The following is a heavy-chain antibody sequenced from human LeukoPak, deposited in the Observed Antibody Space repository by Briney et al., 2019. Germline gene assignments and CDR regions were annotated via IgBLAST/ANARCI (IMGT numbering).Heavy chain of an antibody. D-gene: IGHD2-15*01. V-gene: IGHV3-48*01. CDR3: ARDRMGGSFDY. CDR2: ITGDSNTI. J-gene: IGHJ4*02. CDR1: GFAFSPYA. Sequence: GGSLRLSCAASGFAFSPYAMNWVRQAPGKELEWVSFITGDSNTIYYADSMKGRFTVSRDNAENSLYLQMNSLSAEDTAVYYSARDRMGGSFDYWGQGTLVTVSS.